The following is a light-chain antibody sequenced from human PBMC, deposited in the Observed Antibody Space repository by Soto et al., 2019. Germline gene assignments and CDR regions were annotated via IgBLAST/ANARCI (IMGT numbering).Light chain of an antibody. Sequence: QSALTQPASVSGSPGQSITISCTGTSSDVGGYNYVSWHQQHPGKAPKVMIYEVTKRPPGVPDRFSGSKSGNTASLTVSGLQAEDEADYYCSSFAGGGNPVLLGGGTKVTVL. CDR1: SSDVGGYNY. CDR3: SSFAGGGNPVL. CDR2: EVT. J-gene: IGLJ2*01. V-gene: IGLV2-8*01.